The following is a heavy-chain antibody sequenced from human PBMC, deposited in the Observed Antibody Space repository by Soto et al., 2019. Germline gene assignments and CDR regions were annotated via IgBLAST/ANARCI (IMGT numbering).Heavy chain of an antibody. J-gene: IGHJ5*01. Sequence: QVQLQESGPGLVKPSETLSLTCTVSGGSISSYYWSWIRQPPGKGLEWIGFIFYSGSTSYNPSLKRRVTISIDTSEYQFSLKLNSVTAADTAAYYCASMIGDPVLSFDSWGQGTLVAVSS. CDR2: IFYSGST. D-gene: IGHD3-10*02. CDR1: GGSISSYY. V-gene: IGHV4-59*01. CDR3: ASMIGDPVLSFDS.